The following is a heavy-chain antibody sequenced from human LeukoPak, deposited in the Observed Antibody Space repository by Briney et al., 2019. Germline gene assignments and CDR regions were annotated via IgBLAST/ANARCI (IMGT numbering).Heavy chain of an antibody. Sequence: ASVKVSCKASGGTFSIYAISWVRQAPGQGLEWMGGIIPIFGTANYAQKFQGRVTITADESTSTAYMELSSLRSEDTAVYYCARRLVAGTPLGYWGQGTLVTVSS. CDR1: GGTFSIYA. J-gene: IGHJ4*02. V-gene: IGHV1-69*13. CDR3: ARRLVAGTPLGY. CDR2: IIPIFGTA. D-gene: IGHD6-19*01.